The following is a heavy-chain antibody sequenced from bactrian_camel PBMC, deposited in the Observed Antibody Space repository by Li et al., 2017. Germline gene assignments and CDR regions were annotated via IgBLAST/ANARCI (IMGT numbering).Heavy chain of an antibody. V-gene: IGHV3S31*01. D-gene: IGHD1*01. CDR1: VDTIGRYC. Sequence: VQLVESGGGSVQVGGSLRLSCVASVDTIGRYCMGWFRQIPDKEREAVAAIHHCSGGTYYAGSVKGRFTISHDAAKNSIDLQMNSLKPDDTAVYYCAATGQMLSVAGCRTQGTQVTVS. CDR2: IHHCSGGT. J-gene: IGHJ4*01.